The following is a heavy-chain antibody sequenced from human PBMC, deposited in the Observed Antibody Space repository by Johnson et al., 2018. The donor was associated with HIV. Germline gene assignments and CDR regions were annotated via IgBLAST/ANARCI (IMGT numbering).Heavy chain of an antibody. CDR3: ARGIQPDAFDI. V-gene: IGHV3-30*14. D-gene: IGHD2-2*01. CDR1: GFTFTSYT. Sequence: QVQLVESGGGVVQPGRSLRLSCAASGFTFTSYTMHWVRQAPGKGLEWVALISYDGSNKYYADSVKGRFTISRDNSKNTLYVQMNSLRAEDTAVYYCARGIQPDAFDIWGQGTMVTVSS. CDR2: ISYDGSNK. J-gene: IGHJ3*02.